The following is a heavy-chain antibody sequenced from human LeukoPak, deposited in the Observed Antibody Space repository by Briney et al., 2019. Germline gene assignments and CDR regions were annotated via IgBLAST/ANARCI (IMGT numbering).Heavy chain of an antibody. Sequence: PSQTLSLTCAVSGGSISSGGYSWSWIRQPPGKGLEWIGYIYHSGSTYYNPSLKSRVTISVDRSKNQFSLKLSSVTAADTAVYYCASIGVAGTLAFDIWGQGTMVTVSS. V-gene: IGHV4-30-2*01. D-gene: IGHD6-19*01. J-gene: IGHJ3*02. CDR3: ASIGVAGTLAFDI. CDR2: IYHSGST. CDR1: GGSISSGGYS.